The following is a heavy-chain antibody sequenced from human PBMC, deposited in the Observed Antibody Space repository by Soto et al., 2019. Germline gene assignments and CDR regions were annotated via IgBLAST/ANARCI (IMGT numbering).Heavy chain of an antibody. CDR3: ARGYYDSRGQSNTFEV. V-gene: IGHV4-59*02. CDR1: GASVFSSY. J-gene: IGHJ3*01. CDR2: IHYSGNS. D-gene: IGHD3-22*01. Sequence: KTSETLSLTCTVSGASVFSSYWSWIRQSPGKGLEWIGYIHYSGNSNYNPSLKGRVTISVDTSKNQFSLNLSSVTAADAAVYYCARGYYDSRGQSNTFEVWGQGTMVTVSS.